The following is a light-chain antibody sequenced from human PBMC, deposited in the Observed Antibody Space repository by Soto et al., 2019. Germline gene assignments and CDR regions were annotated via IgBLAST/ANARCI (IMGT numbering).Light chain of an antibody. Sequence: QSALTQPASVSGSPGQSITISCTGTSSDVGGYNYVSWYQQHPDKAPKLMIYEVKYRPSGVSNRFSGSKSCNTASLTISGLQAEDEAVYYCSSYTSSSTWVFGGGTQLTVL. V-gene: IGLV2-14*01. CDR2: EVK. J-gene: IGLJ3*02. CDR3: SSYTSSSTWV. CDR1: SSDVGGYNY.